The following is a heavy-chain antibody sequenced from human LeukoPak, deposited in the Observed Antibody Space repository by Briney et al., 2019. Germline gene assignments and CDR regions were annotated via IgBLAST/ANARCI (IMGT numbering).Heavy chain of an antibody. CDR2: INHSGST. CDR1: GGSFSGYY. D-gene: IGHD2-8*01. J-gene: IGHJ4*02. Sequence: SETLSLTCAVYGGSFSGYYWSWIRQPPGKGLEWIGEINHSGSTNYNPSLKSRVTISVDTSKNQFSLKLSSVTAADTAVYHCARGPRIVLMVYAIKSLDYWGQGTLVTVSS. V-gene: IGHV4-34*01. CDR3: ARGPRIVLMVYAIKSLDY.